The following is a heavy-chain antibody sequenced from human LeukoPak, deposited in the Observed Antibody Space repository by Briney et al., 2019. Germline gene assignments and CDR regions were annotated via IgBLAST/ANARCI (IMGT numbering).Heavy chain of an antibody. CDR1: GGSISSSNYY. J-gene: IGHJ4*02. Sequence: SETLSLTCTVSGGSISSSNYYWGWIRQPPGKGLEWIGSIYYSGSPYYKPSLKTRVTISVDTSKNQFSLKLTSVTAADTAVYYCARHASVDGNWPRPLDYWGQGSLVTVPS. V-gene: IGHV4-39*01. CDR3: ARHASVDGNWPRPLDY. CDR2: IYYSGSP. D-gene: IGHD6-19*01.